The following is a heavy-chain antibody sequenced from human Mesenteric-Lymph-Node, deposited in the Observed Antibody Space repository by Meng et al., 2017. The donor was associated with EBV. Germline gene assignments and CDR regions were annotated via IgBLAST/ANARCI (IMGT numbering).Heavy chain of an antibody. Sequence: QVPLEESGPGLVKAAGTLSLTCAVSGDSISSSNWWNWVRQAPGKGLEWIGQISHTGTTNYNPSLKSRVTISLDMSKNQFSLTLNSVTAADTAVYYCARRDVDGYYNYFDPWGRGTLVTVSS. J-gene: IGHJ5*02. D-gene: IGHD3-22*01. CDR1: GDSISSSNW. CDR2: ISHTGTT. V-gene: IGHV4-4*02. CDR3: ARRDVDGYYNYFDP.